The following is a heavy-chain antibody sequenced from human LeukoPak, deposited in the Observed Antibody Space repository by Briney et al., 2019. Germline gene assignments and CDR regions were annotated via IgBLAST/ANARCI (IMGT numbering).Heavy chain of an antibody. J-gene: IGHJ4*02. Sequence: GASVKVSCKASDFSFTSYGMSWVRQAPGQGLEWMGWISAYNGSTKYAQKLQGRVTMTTDTSTGTAYMELRSLRPDDTAVYYCATASGLWFGELFFDYWGQGTLVTVSS. CDR2: ISAYNGST. V-gene: IGHV1-18*01. D-gene: IGHD3-10*01. CDR1: DFSFTSYG. CDR3: ATASGLWFGELFFDY.